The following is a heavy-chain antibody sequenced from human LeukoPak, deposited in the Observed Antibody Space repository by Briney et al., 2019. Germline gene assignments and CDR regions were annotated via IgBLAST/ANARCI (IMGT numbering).Heavy chain of an antibody. V-gene: IGHV1-69*04. Sequence: SVKVSCKASGGTFSSYTISWVRQAPGQGLEWMGRIIPILGIANYAQKFQGRVTITADKSTSTAYMELSRLRSDDTAVYYCARERGYSSSWYLLWGQGTLVTVSS. CDR2: IIPILGIA. CDR1: GGTFSSYT. J-gene: IGHJ4*02. CDR3: ARERGYSSSWYLL. D-gene: IGHD6-13*01.